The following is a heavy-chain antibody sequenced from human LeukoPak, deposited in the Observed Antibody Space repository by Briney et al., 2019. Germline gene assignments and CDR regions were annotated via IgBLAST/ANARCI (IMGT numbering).Heavy chain of an antibody. CDR1: GFTFSSYG. CDR2: IRYDGSNK. J-gene: IGHJ6*03. CDR3: AVVRGVIWSVFMDV. D-gene: IGHD3-10*01. V-gene: IGHV3-30*02. Sequence: GGSLRLSCAASGFTFSSYGMHWVRQAPGKGLEWVAFIRYDGSNKYYADSVKGRFTISRDNSKNTLYLQMNSLRAEDTAVYYCAVVRGVIWSVFMDVWGKGTTVTISS.